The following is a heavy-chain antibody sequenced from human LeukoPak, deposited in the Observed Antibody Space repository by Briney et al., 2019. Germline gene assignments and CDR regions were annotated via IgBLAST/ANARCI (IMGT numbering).Heavy chain of an antibody. CDR3: ARDQSGSYHYYYGMDV. D-gene: IGHD1-26*01. CDR1: GGSISSYY. J-gene: IGHJ6*02. V-gene: IGHV4-59*01. CDR2: IYYSGST. Sequence: KTSETLSLTCTVSGGSISSYYWSWIRQPPGKGLEWIGYIYYSGSTNYNPSLKSRVTISVDTSKNQFSLKLSSVTAADTAVYYCARDQSGSYHYYYGMDVWGQGTTVTVSS.